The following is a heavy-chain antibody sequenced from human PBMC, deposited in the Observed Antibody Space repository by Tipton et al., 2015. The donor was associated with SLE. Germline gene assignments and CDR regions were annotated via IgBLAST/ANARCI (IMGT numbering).Heavy chain of an antibody. CDR1: GFTFSSYW. D-gene: IGHD1-26*01. CDR2: IKQDGSEK. V-gene: IGHV3-7*03. J-gene: IGHJ4*02. Sequence: SLRLSCAASGFTFSSYWMSWVRQAPGKGLEWVANIKQDGSEKYYVDSVKGRFTISRDNAKNSLYLQMNSLRAEDTAVYYCARSGPGGSGSYSLYWGQGTLVTVSS. CDR3: ARSGPGGSGSYSLY.